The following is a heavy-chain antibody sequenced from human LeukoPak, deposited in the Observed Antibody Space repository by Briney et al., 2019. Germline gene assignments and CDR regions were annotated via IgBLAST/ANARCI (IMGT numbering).Heavy chain of an antibody. Sequence: ASVKVSCKASGYTFTSYDINWVRQATGQGLEWMGWMNPNSGNTGYAQKFQGRVTITRNTSISTAYMELSSLRSEDTAVYYCARGGVQWQEHPESDAFDIWGQGTMVTVSS. D-gene: IGHD1/OR15-1a*01. CDR2: MNPNSGNT. CDR1: GYTFTSYD. V-gene: IGHV1-8*03. CDR3: ARGGVQWQEHPESDAFDI. J-gene: IGHJ3*02.